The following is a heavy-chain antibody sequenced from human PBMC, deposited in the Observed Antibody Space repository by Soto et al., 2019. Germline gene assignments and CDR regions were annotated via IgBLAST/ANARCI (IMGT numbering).Heavy chain of an antibody. CDR2: IYYSGST. CDR3: ARRERAAATEWWFDP. CDR1: GGSISSSSFH. D-gene: IGHD2-15*01. J-gene: IGHJ5*02. V-gene: IGHV4-39*01. Sequence: QLQLQESGPGLVKPSETLSLTCTVSGGSISSSSFHWGGIRQPPGKGLEWIGSIYYSGSTYYSPSLKSRVTISVDTSKNQFSLKLSSVPAADTAVYYCARRERAAATEWWFDPWGQGTLVTVSS.